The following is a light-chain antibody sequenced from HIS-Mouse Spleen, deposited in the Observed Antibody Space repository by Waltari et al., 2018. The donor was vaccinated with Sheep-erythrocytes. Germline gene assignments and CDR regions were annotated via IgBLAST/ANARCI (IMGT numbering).Light chain of an antibody. CDR1: QSVSSSY. Sequence: EIVLTQSPGTLSLSPGERATLSCRASQSVSSSYLAWYQQKPGQAPRLLIHGASSRATGIPDRVSGSGSGTDFTLTISRLEPEDFAVYYCQQYGSSPTFGQGTKREIK. CDR2: GAS. CDR3: QQYGSSPT. V-gene: IGKV3-20*01. J-gene: IGKJ2*01.